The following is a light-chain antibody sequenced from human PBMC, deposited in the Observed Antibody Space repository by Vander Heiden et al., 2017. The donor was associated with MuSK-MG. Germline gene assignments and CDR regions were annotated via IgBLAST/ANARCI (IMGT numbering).Light chain of an antibody. Sequence: QSALTQPASVSGSPGQSITISCTGTSSYIGGYNYVSWYQQHPGKAPKLIIYDVINRPSGVSNRFSGSKSGNTASLTISGLQSEDEADYYCSSYTSASTSTFGGGTKLTVL. CDR1: SSYIGGYNY. V-gene: IGLV2-14*03. J-gene: IGLJ2*01. CDR2: DVI. CDR3: SSYTSASTST.